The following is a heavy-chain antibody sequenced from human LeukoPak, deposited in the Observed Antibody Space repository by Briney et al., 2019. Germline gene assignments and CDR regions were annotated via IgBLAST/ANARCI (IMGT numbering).Heavy chain of an antibody. CDR2: IYHSGST. D-gene: IGHD1-26*01. V-gene: IGHV4-38-2*01. J-gene: IGHJ4*02. CDR3: ARLGPNVATDY. Sequence: PSETLSLTCAVSGDSISSDYYWAWIRQPPGKGLEWIESIYHSGSTYYNPSLKSRVTISVDTSKNQFSLKVSSVTAADTAVYYCARLGPNVATDYWGQGTLVTVSS. CDR1: GDSISSDYY.